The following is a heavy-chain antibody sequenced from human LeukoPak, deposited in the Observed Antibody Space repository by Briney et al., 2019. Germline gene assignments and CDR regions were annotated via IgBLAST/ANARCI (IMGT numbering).Heavy chain of an antibody. V-gene: IGHV1-69*13. CDR2: IIPIFGTA. D-gene: IGHD3-22*01. CDR1: GGTFSSYA. J-gene: IGHJ4*02. CDR3: ARESHYYDSSGYYFDY. Sequence: GASVKVSCKASGGTFSSYAISWVRQAPGQGLEWMGGIIPIFGTANYAQKFQGRVTITADESTSTAYMELSSLRSEDTAVYYCARESHYYDSSGYYFDYWGQGTLVTVSS.